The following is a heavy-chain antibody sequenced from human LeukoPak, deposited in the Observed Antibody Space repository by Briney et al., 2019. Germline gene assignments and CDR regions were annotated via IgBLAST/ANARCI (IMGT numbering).Heavy chain of an antibody. CDR2: INHSGST. V-gene: IGHV4-34*01. Sequence: SETLSLTCAVYGGSFSGYYWSWIRQPPGKGLEWIGEINHSGSTNYNPSLKSRVTISVDTSKNQFSLKLSSVTAADTAVYYCARAGSHWYFDLWGRGTLVTVSS. CDR1: GGSFSGYY. CDR3: ARAGSHWYFDL. J-gene: IGHJ2*01.